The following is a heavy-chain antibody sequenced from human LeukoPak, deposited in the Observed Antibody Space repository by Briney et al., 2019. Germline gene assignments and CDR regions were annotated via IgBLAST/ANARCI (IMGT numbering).Heavy chain of an antibody. Sequence: GGSLRLSCAASGFTFSDYYMSWIRQAPGKGLEWVSYISSSGSTIYYADSVKGRFTNSRDNAKNSLYLQMNSLRAEDTAVYYCARVGDIVVVPAAMPNWFDPWGQGTLVTVSS. J-gene: IGHJ5*02. V-gene: IGHV3-11*01. CDR2: ISSSGSTI. CDR3: ARVGDIVVVPAAMPNWFDP. D-gene: IGHD2-2*01. CDR1: GFTFSDYY.